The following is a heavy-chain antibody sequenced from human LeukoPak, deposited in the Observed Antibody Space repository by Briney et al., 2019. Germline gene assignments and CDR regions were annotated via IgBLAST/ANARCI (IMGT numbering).Heavy chain of an antibody. CDR2: IKPDGSEK. CDR1: HFTFTTYW. CDR3: ASAVTVTTSGAFDI. V-gene: IGHV3-7*03. J-gene: IGHJ3*02. D-gene: IGHD4-17*01. Sequence: PGGSLRLSCAASHFTFTTYWMSWARQAPGKGLEWVANIKPDGSEKYYVDSVKGRFTISRDNSKNTLYLQMNSLRAEDTAVYYCASAVTVTTSGAFDIWGQGTMVTVSS.